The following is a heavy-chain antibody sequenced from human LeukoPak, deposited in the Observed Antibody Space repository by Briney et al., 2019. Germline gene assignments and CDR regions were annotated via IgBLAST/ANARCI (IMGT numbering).Heavy chain of an antibody. CDR3: ARVVRSPRGYYGMDV. CDR1: GYTFTSYG. J-gene: IGHJ6*02. CDR2: ISAYNGNT. D-gene: IGHD6-6*01. Sequence: VASVKVSCKASGYTFTSYGISWVRQAPGQGLEWMGWISAYNGNTNYAQKLQGRVTMTTDTSTSTAYMELRSLRSDDTAVYCCARVVRSPRGYYGMDVWGQGTTVTVSS. V-gene: IGHV1-18*01.